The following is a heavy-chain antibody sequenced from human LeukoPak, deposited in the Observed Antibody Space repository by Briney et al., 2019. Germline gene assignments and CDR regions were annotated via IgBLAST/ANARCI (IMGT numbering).Heavy chain of an antibody. Sequence: PGGSLRLSCAASGFTFSSYAMSWVRQAPGKGLEWVSAISGSGGSTYYADSVKGRFTISRDNSKNTVYLQMNSLRAEDTAVYYCARGIAKTTLNAFDIWGQGTMVTVSS. CDR3: ARGIAKTTLNAFDI. D-gene: IGHD4-11*01. CDR2: ISGSGGST. V-gene: IGHV3-23*01. CDR1: GFTFSSYA. J-gene: IGHJ3*02.